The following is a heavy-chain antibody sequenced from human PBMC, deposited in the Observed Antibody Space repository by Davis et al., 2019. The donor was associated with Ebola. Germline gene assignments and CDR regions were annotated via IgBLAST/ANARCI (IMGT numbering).Heavy chain of an antibody. V-gene: IGHV4-34*01. CDR1: DGSLSGDY. Sequence: PSETLSLTCAVYDGSLSGDYWTWIRQAPGRGLEWIGEINYSGNTNFNPSPKSRVSVSIEASRNQFSLRLASVTAMDTAVYYCARRIQVIYYMDVWGKGTTVIVSS. CDR2: INYSGNT. D-gene: IGHD2-21*01. J-gene: IGHJ6*03. CDR3: ARRIQVIYYMDV.